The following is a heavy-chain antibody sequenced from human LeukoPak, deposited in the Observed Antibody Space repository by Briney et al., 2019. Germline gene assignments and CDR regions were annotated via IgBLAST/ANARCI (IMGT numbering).Heavy chain of an antibody. CDR3: ARLGGFYGSGSYYNPHFDY. Sequence: SETLSLTCTFSGGSISSSSYYWGWIRQPPGKGLEWIGSIYYSGSTYYNPSLKSRVTISVDTSKNQFSLKLSSVTAADTAVYYCARLGGFYGSGSYYNPHFDYWGQGTLVTVSS. J-gene: IGHJ4*02. CDR1: GGSISSSSYY. D-gene: IGHD3-10*01. CDR2: IYYSGST. V-gene: IGHV4-39*01.